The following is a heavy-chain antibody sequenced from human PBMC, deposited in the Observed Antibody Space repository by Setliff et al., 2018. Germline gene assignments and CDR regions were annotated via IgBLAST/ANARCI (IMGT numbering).Heavy chain of an antibody. D-gene: IGHD6-19*01. V-gene: IGHV4-38-2*02. Sequence: SETLSLTCGVSGYSISSGYYWGWIRQPPGKGLEWIGSIYRTGTTHYNPSLKSRVTISVDTSKNQFSLKLSSVTAADTAVYFCAREARYSSAWYSYYYGMDVWGQGTTVTVSS. CDR3: AREARYSSAWYSYYYGMDV. CDR1: GYSISSGYY. J-gene: IGHJ6*02. CDR2: IYRTGTT.